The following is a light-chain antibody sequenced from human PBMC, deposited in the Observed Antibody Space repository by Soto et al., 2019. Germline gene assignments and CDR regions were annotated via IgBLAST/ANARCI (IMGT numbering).Light chain of an antibody. Sequence: QSVLTQPASVSGSPGQSITISCTGTSSDVGGYNYVSWFQQHPDKVPKLMIYEVSNRPSGVSSRFSGSKSGNTAPLTISGLQAEDEADYYCSSYRSTSNYVFGSGTKVTVL. J-gene: IGLJ1*01. CDR2: EVS. CDR3: SSYRSTSNYV. CDR1: SSDVGGYNY. V-gene: IGLV2-14*01.